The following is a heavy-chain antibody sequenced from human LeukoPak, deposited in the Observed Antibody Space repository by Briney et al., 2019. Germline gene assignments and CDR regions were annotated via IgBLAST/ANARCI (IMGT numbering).Heavy chain of an antibody. CDR2: IYYSGST. D-gene: IGHD3-22*01. CDR3: ARDEYYYDSSGYYYYMDV. Sequence: SESLSLTCTVSGDSISSSTYYWSWVRQPPGKGLEWIGYIYYSGSTYYNPSLKSRVTISLDTSKNQFSLKLSSVTAADTAVYYCARDEYYYDSSGYYYYMDVWGKGTTVTVSS. J-gene: IGHJ6*03. V-gene: IGHV4-30-4*08. CDR1: GDSISSSTYY.